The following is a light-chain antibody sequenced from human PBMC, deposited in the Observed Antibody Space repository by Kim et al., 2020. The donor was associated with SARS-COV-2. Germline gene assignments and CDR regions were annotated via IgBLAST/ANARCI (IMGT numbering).Light chain of an antibody. V-gene: IGKV3-20*01. CDR1: QSVRSTH. CDR3: QHYGSSVLT. Sequence: EIVLTQSPGTLSLSPGERATLSCRASQSVRSTHLAWYQQKPGQAPRLFIYGASSRATGIPDRVSGSGSGTDFTLTISRLEPEDFAVYYCQHYGSSVLTFGGGTQVDIK. J-gene: IGKJ4*01. CDR2: GAS.